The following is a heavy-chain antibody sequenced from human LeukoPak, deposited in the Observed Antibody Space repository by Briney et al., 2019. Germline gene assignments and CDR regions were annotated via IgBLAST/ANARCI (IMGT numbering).Heavy chain of an antibody. CDR1: GGSISSYY. Sequence: SETLSLTCTASGGSISSYYWSWIRQPPGKGLEWIGYIYYSGSTNYNPSLKSRVTISVDTSKNQFSLKLSSVTAADTAVYYCARVAQLWLIDYWGQGTLVTVSS. J-gene: IGHJ4*02. D-gene: IGHD5-18*01. CDR2: IYYSGST. CDR3: ARVAQLWLIDY. V-gene: IGHV4-59*01.